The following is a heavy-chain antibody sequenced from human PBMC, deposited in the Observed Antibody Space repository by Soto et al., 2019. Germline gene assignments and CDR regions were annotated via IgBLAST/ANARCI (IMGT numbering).Heavy chain of an antibody. CDR1: GYTFTSYD. CDR3: ARGGYCSGGSCYGYYYYYYRMDV. V-gene: IGHV1-8*01. D-gene: IGHD2-15*01. CDR2: MNPNSGNT. Sequence: QVQLVQSGAEVKKPGASVKVSCKASGYTFTSYDINWVRQATGQGLEWMGWMNPNSGNTGYAQKFQGRVTMTRNTSISTAYMELSSLRSEDTAVYYCARGGYCSGGSCYGYYYYYYRMDVWGQGTTVTVSS. J-gene: IGHJ6*02.